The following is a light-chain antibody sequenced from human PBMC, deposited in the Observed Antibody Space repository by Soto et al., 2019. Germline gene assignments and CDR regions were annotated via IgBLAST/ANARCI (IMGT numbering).Light chain of an antibody. CDR2: GNS. V-gene: IGLV1-40*01. CDR3: QSFDSSRSARV. CDR1: SSNIGAIYD. Sequence: QSVLTQPPSVSGAPGQRVTISCTGSSSNIGAIYDVHWYQQLPGTAPKLLIYGNSNRPSEVPDRFSGSKSGTSASLPITGLQEGEEVDYYCQSFDSSRSARVFGGGTKLTVL. J-gene: IGLJ2*01.